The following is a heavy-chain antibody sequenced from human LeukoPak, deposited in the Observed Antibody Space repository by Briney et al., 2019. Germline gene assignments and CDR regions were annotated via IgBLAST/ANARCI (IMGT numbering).Heavy chain of an antibody. CDR2: IIPILGIA. V-gene: IGHV1-69*04. CDR1: GSTFSSYA. CDR3: AREGTTVENYYYGMDV. J-gene: IGHJ6*02. D-gene: IGHD4-23*01. Sequence: GSSVKVSCKASGSTFSSYAISWVRQAPGQGLEWMGRIIPILGIANYAQKFQGRVTITADKSTSTAYMELSSLRSEDTAVYYCAREGTTVENYYYGMDVWGQGTTVTVSS.